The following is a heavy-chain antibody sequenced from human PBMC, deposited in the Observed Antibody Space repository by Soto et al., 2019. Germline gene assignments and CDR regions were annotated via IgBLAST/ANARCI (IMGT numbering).Heavy chain of an antibody. V-gene: IGHV4-59*01. CDR1: GGSISSYY. Sequence: QVQLQESGPGLVKPSETLSLTCSVSGGSISSYYWSWIRQPPGKGLEWIGYIYYRGSTNYNPSLKSRXXIXVXXSKNQFSLKLSSVTAADTAVYYCARDLHGPPGVQHWGQGTLVTVSS. CDR2: IYYRGST. CDR3: ARDLHGPPGVQH. J-gene: IGHJ1*01.